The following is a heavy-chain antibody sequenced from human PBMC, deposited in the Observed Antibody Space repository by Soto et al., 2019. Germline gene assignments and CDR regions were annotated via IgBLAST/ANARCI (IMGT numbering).Heavy chain of an antibody. D-gene: IGHD6-19*01. CDR2: IYWDDDK. J-gene: IGHJ4*02. CDR3: AHPCPAGIAVAGFDY. CDR1: GFSLSTSGVG. Sequence: QITLKESGPTLVKPTQTLTLTCTFSGFSLSTSGVGVGWIRQPPGKALEWLALIYWDDDKRYSPSLKSRLTITKDPSKIQVVLTMTNMDPVYTATYYCAHPCPAGIAVAGFDYWGQGTRVTVSS. V-gene: IGHV2-5*02.